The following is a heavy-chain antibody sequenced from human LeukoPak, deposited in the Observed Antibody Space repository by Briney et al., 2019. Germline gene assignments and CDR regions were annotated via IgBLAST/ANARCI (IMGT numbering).Heavy chain of an antibody. CDR3: ARERFYSSSQKFDY. V-gene: IGHV3-48*01. CDR1: GFTFSSYS. CDR2: ISSSSSTI. J-gene: IGHJ4*02. D-gene: IGHD6-6*01. Sequence: PGGSLRLPCAASGFTFSSYSMNWVRQAPGKGLEWVSYISSSSSTIYYADSVKGRFTISRDNAKNSLYLQMNSLRAEDTAVYYCARERFYSSSQKFDYWGQGTLVTVSS.